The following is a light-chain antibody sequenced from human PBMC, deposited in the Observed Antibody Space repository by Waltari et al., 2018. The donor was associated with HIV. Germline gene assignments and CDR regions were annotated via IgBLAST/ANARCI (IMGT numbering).Light chain of an antibody. J-gene: IGKJ2*03. V-gene: IGKV1-39*01. Sequence: IQMTQSPSSLSASVGDRVTITCRASQSVSTSLNWYHQRTGPAPNLLIYTSSTLQSGVPSRFSGSGSGTDFTLTISSLQPEDFGTYYCQQSYSSPRSFGQGTKVEIK. CDR1: QSVSTS. CDR2: TSS. CDR3: QQSYSSPRS.